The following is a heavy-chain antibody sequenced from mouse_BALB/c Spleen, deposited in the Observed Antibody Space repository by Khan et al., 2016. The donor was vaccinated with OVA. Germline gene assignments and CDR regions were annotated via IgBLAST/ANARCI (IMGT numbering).Heavy chain of an antibody. CDR3: ARGTYYAMDY. CDR1: GYTFTSYT. D-gene: IGHD3-3*01. Sequence: QVRLQQSGAELARPGASVKMSCKASGYTFTSYTMHWVKQRPGQGLEWIGYINPSSGYTNYNQKFKDKATLTADKSSSTAYMQLSSLTSEDSAVYYCARGTYYAMDYWGQGTSVTVSS. J-gene: IGHJ4*01. V-gene: IGHV1-4*01. CDR2: INPSSGYT.